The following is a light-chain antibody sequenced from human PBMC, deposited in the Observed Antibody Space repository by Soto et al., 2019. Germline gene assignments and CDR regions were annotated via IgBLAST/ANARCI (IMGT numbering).Light chain of an antibody. Sequence: MTQSPLSLPVTPGEPASISCRSSQTIVRSLNWYQHKPGKPPKLLIYAASTLQSGVPSRFSGSGSGTDFTLTISSLQPEDFATYSCQQSFNTPRTFGQGTKVDIK. CDR1: QTIVRS. J-gene: IGKJ1*01. CDR3: QQSFNTPRT. V-gene: IGKV1-39*01. CDR2: AAS.